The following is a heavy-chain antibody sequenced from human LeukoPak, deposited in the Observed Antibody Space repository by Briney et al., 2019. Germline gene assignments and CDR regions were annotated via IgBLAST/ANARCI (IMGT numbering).Heavy chain of an antibody. Sequence: ASVKVSCKASGYTFTSYGISWVRQAPGQGLEWMGWISAYNGNTNYAQKLQGRVTMTTDTSTSTAYMELRSLRSDDTAVYYCARLFSATVRGYFGYWGQGTLVTVSS. J-gene: IGHJ4*02. CDR1: GYTFTSYG. CDR2: ISAYNGNT. D-gene: IGHD3-10*01. CDR3: ARLFSATVRGYFGY. V-gene: IGHV1-18*01.